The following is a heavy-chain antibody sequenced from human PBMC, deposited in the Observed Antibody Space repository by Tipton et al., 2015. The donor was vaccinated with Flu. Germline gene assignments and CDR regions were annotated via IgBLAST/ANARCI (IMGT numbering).Heavy chain of an antibody. V-gene: IGHV3-74*03. CDR1: GFTFSSYW. CDR2: INMDGRST. CDR3: ARGGIDGGYSTWDY. Sequence: SLRLSCAASGFTFSSYWMHWVRQAPGKGLMWVSRINMDGRSTTFADSVKSRFTISRDNAKNTLYMQMDSLTAEDTAVYYCARGGIDGGYSTWDYWGQGTLVTVSS. D-gene: IGHD1-26*01. J-gene: IGHJ4*02.